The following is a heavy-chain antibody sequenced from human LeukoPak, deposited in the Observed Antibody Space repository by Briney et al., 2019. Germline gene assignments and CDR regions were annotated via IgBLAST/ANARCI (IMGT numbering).Heavy chain of an antibody. Sequence: GRSLRLSCAASGFTFSTYAMHWVCQAPGKGLEWVAVISYDGSNKYYADSMKGRFTISRDSSKNTLYLQMNSLRAEDTAVYYCARESNYYDSSGYYPYYFDYWGQGTLVTVSS. CDR2: ISYDGSNK. V-gene: IGHV3-30-3*01. CDR1: GFTFSTYA. CDR3: ARESNYYDSSGYYPYYFDY. D-gene: IGHD3-22*01. J-gene: IGHJ4*02.